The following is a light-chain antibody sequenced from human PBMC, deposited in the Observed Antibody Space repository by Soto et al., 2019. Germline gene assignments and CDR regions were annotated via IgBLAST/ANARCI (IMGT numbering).Light chain of an antibody. Sequence: DILMTQSPSSLSASVGDRVTITCRASQDIIIYLAWFQQKPGIAPKALIYAASSLQSGVPSTFSGSGSGTDFTLNISSVQPEDFATYYCKHSKSYPPAFGQGTRLEIK. V-gene: IGKV1-16*01. CDR2: AAS. CDR1: QDIIIY. CDR3: KHSKSYPPA. J-gene: IGKJ5*01.